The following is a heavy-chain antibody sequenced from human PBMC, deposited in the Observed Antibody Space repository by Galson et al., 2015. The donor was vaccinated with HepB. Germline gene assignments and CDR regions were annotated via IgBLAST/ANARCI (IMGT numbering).Heavy chain of an antibody. J-gene: IGHJ4*02. D-gene: IGHD2-2*01. V-gene: IGHV4-4*07. CDR3: ARESAPLRCSSTSCRSSFFDY. Sequence: SETLSLTCTVSGGSISSYYWSWIRQPAGKGLEWIGRIYTSGSTNYNPSLKSRVTMSVDTSKNRFSLKLSSVTAADTAVYYCARESAPLRCSSTSCRSSFFDYWGQGTLVTVSS. CDR2: IYTSGST. CDR1: GGSISSYY.